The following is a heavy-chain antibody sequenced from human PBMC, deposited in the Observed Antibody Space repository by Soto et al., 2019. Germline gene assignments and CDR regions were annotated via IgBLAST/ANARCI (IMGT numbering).Heavy chain of an antibody. J-gene: IGHJ4*02. D-gene: IGHD3-22*01. V-gene: IGHV1-69*13. CDR3: ARVEEEGYYDSSGPLG. CDR1: GGRYSSYA. Sequence: TSVKVSCEACGGRYSSYAISWVRQAPGQGLEWMGGIIPIFGTANYAQKFQGRVTITADESTSTAYMELSSLRSEDTAVYYCARVEEEGYYDSSGPLGWGQGTLVTVSS. CDR2: IIPIFGTA.